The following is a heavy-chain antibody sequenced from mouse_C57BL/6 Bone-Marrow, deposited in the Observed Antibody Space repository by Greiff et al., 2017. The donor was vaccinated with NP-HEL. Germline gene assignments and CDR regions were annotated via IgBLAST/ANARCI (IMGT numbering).Heavy chain of an antibody. V-gene: IGHV5-4*01. CDR2: ISDGGSYT. CDR3: ARDPHGYYYFDY. CDR1: GFTFSSYA. Sequence: EVQVVESGGGLVKPGGSLKLSCAASGFTFSSYAMSWVRQTPEKRLEWVATISDGGSYTYYPDNVKGRFTISRDNAKNNLYLQMSQLKSEDTAMYYCARDPHGYYYFDYWGQGTTLTVSS. J-gene: IGHJ2*01. D-gene: IGHD2-3*01.